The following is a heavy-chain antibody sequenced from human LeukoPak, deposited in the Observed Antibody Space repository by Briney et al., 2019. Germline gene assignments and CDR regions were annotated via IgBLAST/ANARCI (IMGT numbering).Heavy chain of an antibody. D-gene: IGHD3-10*01. CDR1: GYTFTGYY. CDR3: ARHRVTMVRGSYHPVDY. Sequence: ASVKVSCKASGYTFTGYYMHWVRQAPGQGLEWMGWINPNSGGTNYAQKFQGRVTMTRDTSISTAYMELSRLRSDDTAVYYCARHRVTMVRGSYHPVDYWGQGTLVTVSS. CDR2: INPNSGGT. V-gene: IGHV1-2*02. J-gene: IGHJ4*02.